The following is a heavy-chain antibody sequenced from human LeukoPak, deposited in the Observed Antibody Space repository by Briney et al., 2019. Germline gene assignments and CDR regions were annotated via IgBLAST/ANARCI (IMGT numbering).Heavy chain of an antibody. D-gene: IGHD3-16*02. V-gene: IGHV3-15*01. CDR2: IKSKTDGGTT. Sequence: GGSLRLSCAASGFTFSNAWMSWVRQAPGKGLEWVGRIKSKTDGGTTDYAAPVKGRFTISRDDSKNTLYLQMNSLKTEDTAVYYCTIRMITFGGVIAEDFDYWGQGTLVTVSS. CDR3: TIRMITFGGVIAEDFDY. J-gene: IGHJ4*02. CDR1: GFTFSNAW.